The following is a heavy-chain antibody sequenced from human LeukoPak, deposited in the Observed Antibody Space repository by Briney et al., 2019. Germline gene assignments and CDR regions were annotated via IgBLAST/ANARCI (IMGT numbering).Heavy chain of an antibody. D-gene: IGHD2-2*02. CDR2: ISSSGSTI. CDR3: ARGRRSSSWHTYYFEY. J-gene: IGHJ4*02. CDR1: GFTFSSYE. V-gene: IGHV3-48*03. Sequence: GGSLILSCAASGFTFSSYEMNWVRQAPGKGLEWVAYISSSGSTIYYTDSVEGRFIISRDNAKNSLYLQMHSLRVEDTAVYYCARGRRSSSWHTYYFEYWGQGTLVTVPS.